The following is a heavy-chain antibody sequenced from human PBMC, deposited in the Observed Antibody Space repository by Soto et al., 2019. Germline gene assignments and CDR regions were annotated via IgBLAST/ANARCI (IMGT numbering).Heavy chain of an antibody. CDR3: ATGEGDYGDDTTPFDY. D-gene: IGHD4-17*01. V-gene: IGHV1-3*01. Sequence: ASVKVSCKASGYTFTSYAMHWVRQAPGQRLEWMGWINAGNGNTKYSQQFQGRVTITRDTSASTAYMELSSLRSEDTAVYYCATGEGDYGDDTTPFDYWGQGTLVTVSS. CDR2: INAGNGNT. CDR1: GYTFTSYA. J-gene: IGHJ4*02.